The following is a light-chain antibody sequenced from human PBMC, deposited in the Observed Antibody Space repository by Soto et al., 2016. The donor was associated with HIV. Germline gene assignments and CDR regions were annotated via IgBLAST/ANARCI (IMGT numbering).Light chain of an antibody. CDR1: QDISSS. CDR2: GAS. V-gene: IGKV1-NL1*01. CDR3: QQYYTTPPWT. Sequence: DIQMTQSPSPLSASVGDRVTITCRASQDISSSLAWYQQTPGKAPKVLLYGASRLESGVPSRFSGGGSGTDYTLTINSLQPEDFATYYCQQYYTTPPWTFGQGTKVEIK. J-gene: IGKJ1*01.